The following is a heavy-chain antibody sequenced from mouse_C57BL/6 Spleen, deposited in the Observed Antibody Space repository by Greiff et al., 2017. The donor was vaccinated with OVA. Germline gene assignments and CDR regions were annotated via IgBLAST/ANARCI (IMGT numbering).Heavy chain of an antibody. CDR1: GFTFSDFY. CDR3: ARDAGGSFAY. CDR2: SRNKANDYTT. V-gene: IGHV7-1*01. J-gene: IGHJ3*01. Sequence: EVQLVESGGGLVQSGRSLRLSCATSGFTFSDFYMEWVRQAPGKGLEWIAASRNKANDYTTEYSASVKGRFIVSRDTSQSILYLQMNALRAEDTAIYYCARDAGGSFAYWGQGTLVTVSA.